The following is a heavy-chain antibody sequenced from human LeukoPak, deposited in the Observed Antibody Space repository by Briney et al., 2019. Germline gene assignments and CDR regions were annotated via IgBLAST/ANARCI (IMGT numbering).Heavy chain of an antibody. Sequence: GGSLRLSCAASGFTFSSYAMSWVRQAPGKGLEWVSAISGSGGSTYYADSVKGRFTISRDNSMNTLYLQMNSLRAEDTAMYYCARGYSSSWTFFGYWGQGTLVTVSS. CDR1: GFTFSSYA. V-gene: IGHV3-23*01. CDR3: ARGYSSSWTFFGY. J-gene: IGHJ4*02. D-gene: IGHD6-13*01. CDR2: ISGSGGST.